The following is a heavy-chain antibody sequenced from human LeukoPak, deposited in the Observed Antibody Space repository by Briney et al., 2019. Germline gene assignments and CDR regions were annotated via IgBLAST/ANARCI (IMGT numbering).Heavy chain of an antibody. J-gene: IGHJ5*02. CDR1: GGSISSYY. CDR2: FYYRGGT. V-gene: IGHV4-59*01. Sequence: SETLSLTCTDPGGSISSYYWSWSWQPPGKGLEWIWHFYYRGGTNYNPSLKSRVTISVDTSKNQFSLKLSSVTAADTAVYYCARETLGGYCSGGSCYYNWFDPWGQGTLVTVSS. D-gene: IGHD2-15*01. CDR3: ARETLGGYCSGGSCYYNWFDP.